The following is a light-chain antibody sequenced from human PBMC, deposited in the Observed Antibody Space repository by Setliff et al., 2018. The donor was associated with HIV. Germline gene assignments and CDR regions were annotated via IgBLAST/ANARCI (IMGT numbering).Light chain of an antibody. V-gene: IGLV1-40*01. CDR1: SSNIGAGYD. Sequence: LTQPPSVSGAPGQMVTISCTGSSSNIGAGYDVHWYQHLPGTDPKLLIYGKNNRPSGVPDRFSGSKSGTSASLAITGLQPEDEADYYCQSYDTSLTVWVFGGGTKVTVL. J-gene: IGLJ3*02. CDR2: GKN. CDR3: QSYDTSLTVWV.